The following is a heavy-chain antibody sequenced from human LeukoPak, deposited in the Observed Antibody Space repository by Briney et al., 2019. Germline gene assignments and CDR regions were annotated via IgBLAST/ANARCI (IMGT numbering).Heavy chain of an antibody. J-gene: IGHJ5*02. Sequence: GESLKISFKGSGYSFTSYWIGWVRQMPGKGLEWMGIMYPGDSDTRYSPSFQGQVTISADKSISTAYLQWGSLKASDTAMYYCARLRSLTQFTFDPWGQGTLVTVSS. V-gene: IGHV5-51*01. CDR2: MYPGDSDT. CDR1: GYSFTSYW. D-gene: IGHD3-16*01. CDR3: ARLRSLTQFTFDP.